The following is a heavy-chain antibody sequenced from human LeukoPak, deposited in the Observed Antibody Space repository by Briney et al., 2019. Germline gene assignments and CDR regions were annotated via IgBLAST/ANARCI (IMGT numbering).Heavy chain of an antibody. D-gene: IGHD2-2*01. CDR1: GGSISTYY. CDR3: ARQAPPTYCSSSSCYYFDY. V-gene: IGHV4-4*09. J-gene: IGHJ4*02. Sequence: PSETLSITCSISGGSISTYYWSWIRQPPGKGLEWVGNIYTSGSTNYNPSLKSRVTISVDTSRNQFSLKLGSVTAADTAVYYCARQAPPTYCSSSSCYYFDYWGQGTLVTVSS. CDR2: IYTSGST.